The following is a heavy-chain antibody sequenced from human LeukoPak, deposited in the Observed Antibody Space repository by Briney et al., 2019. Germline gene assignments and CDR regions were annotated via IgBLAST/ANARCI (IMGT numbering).Heavy chain of an antibody. D-gene: IGHD6-13*01. CDR3: AKVAGDRMDY. J-gene: IGHJ4*02. CDR1: GYTFATYG. Sequence: GASVKVSCKASGYTFATYGFCWVRQAPGHGLEWMGWISANTGKTDYAQKFLGRVTMTTDTSTSTAYMELRSLRPDDTAVYYCAKVAGDRMDYWGQGTLLTVSS. CDR2: ISANTGKT. V-gene: IGHV1-18*01.